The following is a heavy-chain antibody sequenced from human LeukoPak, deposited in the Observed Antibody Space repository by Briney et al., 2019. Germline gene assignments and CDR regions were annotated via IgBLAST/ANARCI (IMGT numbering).Heavy chain of an antibody. CDR3: AREERRLYGNPDH. J-gene: IGHJ4*02. CDR1: GFIFSDHY. V-gene: IGHV3-11*01. Sequence: PGGSLRLSCAASGFIFSDHYMGWIPQAPRKGLEWVSYIDKSGTNIDYADSVKGRFTVSRDNTRNSLFLQMNSLSAEDTAVYFCAREERRLYGNPDHWGQGTLVTVSS. D-gene: IGHD2/OR15-2a*01. CDR2: IDKSGTNI.